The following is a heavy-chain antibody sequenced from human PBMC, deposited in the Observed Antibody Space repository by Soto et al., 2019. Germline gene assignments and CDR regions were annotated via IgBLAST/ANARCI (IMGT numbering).Heavy chain of an antibody. D-gene: IGHD5-18*01. J-gene: IGHJ4*02. Sequence: QITLKESGPTLVKPTQTLTLTCTFSGFSLSTSGVGVGWIRQPPGKALEWLALIYWDDDKRYSPSLKSRLTIPKDTSKNQVVLTITNMDPADTATYYCAHSSPTALIRAEFDYWGQGTLVTVSS. V-gene: IGHV2-5*02. CDR3: AHSSPTALIRAEFDY. CDR1: GFSLSTSGVG. CDR2: IYWDDDK.